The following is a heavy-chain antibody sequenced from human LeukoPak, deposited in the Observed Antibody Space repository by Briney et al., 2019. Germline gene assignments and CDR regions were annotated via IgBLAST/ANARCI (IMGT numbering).Heavy chain of an antibody. D-gene: IGHD3-9*01. CDR1: GYSENFYG. CDR3: ARDLLRYFDWSPSHFDY. J-gene: IGHJ4*02. CDR2: ISAQHGQT. Sequence: ASVKVSCKTSGYSENFYGITWVRQVAGQGLEWMGWISAQHGQTEYAPNSQDRVTMTTDTYTNTAYMELRSLRSDDTAVYYCARDLLRYFDWSPSHFDYWGQGTLVTVSS. V-gene: IGHV1-18*01.